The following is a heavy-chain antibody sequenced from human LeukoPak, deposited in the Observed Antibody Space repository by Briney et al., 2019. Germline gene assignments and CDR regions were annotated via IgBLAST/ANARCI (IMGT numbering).Heavy chain of an antibody. V-gene: IGHV3-23*01. Sequence: GGSLRLSCAASGFTFSSYAMSWVRQAPGKGLEWVSAISGSGGSTYYADSVKGRFTISRDNSKNTLYLQMNSLRAEDTAVYYCAKVGVYYGSGSYYPLVYWGQGTLVTVSS. CDR2: ISGSGGST. J-gene: IGHJ4*02. CDR1: GFTFSSYA. CDR3: AKVGVYYGSGSYYPLVY. D-gene: IGHD3-10*01.